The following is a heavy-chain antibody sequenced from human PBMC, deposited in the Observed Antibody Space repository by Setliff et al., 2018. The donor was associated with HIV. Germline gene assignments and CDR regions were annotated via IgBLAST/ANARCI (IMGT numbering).Heavy chain of an antibody. CDR2: IYYSGST. J-gene: IGHJ4*02. V-gene: IGHV4-61*08. D-gene: IGHD2-2*01. Sequence: PSETLSLTCTVSGGSISSGGYYWSWIRQHPGKGLEWIGYIYYSGSTNYNPSLKSRVTISVDTSKNQFSLKLSSVTAADTAVYYCARGSRDGYRRDFDYWGQGTLVTVSS. CDR3: ARGSRDGYRRDFDY. CDR1: GGSISSGGYY.